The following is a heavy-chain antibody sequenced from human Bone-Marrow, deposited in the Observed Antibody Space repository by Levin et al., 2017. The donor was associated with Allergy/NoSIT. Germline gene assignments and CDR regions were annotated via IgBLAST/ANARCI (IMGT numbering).Heavy chain of an antibody. CDR3: ASDPCSGGRCYYFDP. V-gene: IGHV1-2*02. J-gene: IGHJ5*02. Sequence: GLEWMGYVNPKTGATKYGPSFHGRVTLTTDTSINTAYMNLNGLKSDDTAVYYCASDPCSGGRCYYFDPWGQGTLVTVSA. D-gene: IGHD2-15*01. CDR2: VNPKTGAT.